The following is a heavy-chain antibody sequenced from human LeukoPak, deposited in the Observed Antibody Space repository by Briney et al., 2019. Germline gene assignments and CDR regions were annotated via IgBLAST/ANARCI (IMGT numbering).Heavy chain of an antibody. J-gene: IGHJ4*02. CDR1: GYTFTSYA. D-gene: IGHD5-18*01. Sequence: ASVKVSCKASGYTFTSYAIHWVRQAPGQRPEWMGWINPANDNIKYSQKFQGRVTITKDTSASTVYKELSSLKSEDTSLYYCAREGNSYGSDYWGQGTLVTVSS. V-gene: IGHV1-3*01. CDR3: AREGNSYGSDY. CDR2: INPANDNI.